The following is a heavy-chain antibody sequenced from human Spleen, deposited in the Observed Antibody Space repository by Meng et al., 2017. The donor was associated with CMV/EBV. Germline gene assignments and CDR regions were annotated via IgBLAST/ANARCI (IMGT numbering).Heavy chain of an antibody. CDR3: ASGFDWYPDY. D-gene: IGHD3-9*01. CDR2: IKRGDYT. Sequence: EVQRVESGGGLVQPGGSLRLSCAASGFTVSSNYMSWVRQAPGKGLEWVSCIKRGDYTSYADSVKGRFTISRDNAENSVSLQMNNLRVEDSAVYYCASGFDWYPDYWGQGTLVTVAS. CDR1: GFTVSSNY. J-gene: IGHJ4*02. V-gene: IGHV3-66*01.